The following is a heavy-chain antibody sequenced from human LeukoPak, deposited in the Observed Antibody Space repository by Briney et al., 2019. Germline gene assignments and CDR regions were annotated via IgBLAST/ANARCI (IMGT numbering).Heavy chain of an antibody. CDR2: IYYSGST. J-gene: IGHJ4*02. V-gene: IGHV4-59*08. CDR3: ARYGSESPKHFDY. CDR1: GGSISNHY. Sequence: PSETLSLTCTVSGGSISNHYWSWVRQPPGKGLECIGYIYYSGSTSYNPSLRGRVTISVDTSKSQFSLKLNSVTAADTAVYYCARYGSESPKHFDYWGQGTLVTVSS. D-gene: IGHD3-10*01.